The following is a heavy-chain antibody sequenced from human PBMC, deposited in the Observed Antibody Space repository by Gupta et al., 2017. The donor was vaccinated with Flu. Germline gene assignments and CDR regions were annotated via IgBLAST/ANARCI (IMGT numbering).Heavy chain of an antibody. CDR1: GGTFSSYA. Sequence: QVQLVQSGAEVKKPGSSVKVSCKASGGTFSSYAISWVRQAPGQGLEWMGGIIPTFGTANYAQKFQGRVTITADESTSTAYMELSSLRSEDTAVYYCARAGGGAADTDFFHGWFDPWGQGTLVTVSS. CDR2: IIPTFGTA. V-gene: IGHV1-69*01. D-gene: IGHD6-13*01. CDR3: ARAGGGAADTDFFHGWFDP. J-gene: IGHJ5*02.